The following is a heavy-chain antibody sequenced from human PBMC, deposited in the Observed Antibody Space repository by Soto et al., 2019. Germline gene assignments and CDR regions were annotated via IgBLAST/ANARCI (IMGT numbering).Heavy chain of an antibody. D-gene: IGHD5-12*01. CDR3: ARARQQSSGYDPDVRDY. V-gene: IGHV1-18*04. CDR2: ISAYNGNT. CDR1: GYTFTSYG. Sequence: ASVKVSCKASGYTFTSYGISWVRQAPGQGLEWMGWISAYNGNTNYAQKLQSRVTMTTDTSTSTAYMELRSLRSDDTAVYYCARARQQSSGYDPDVRDYWGQGTLVTVSS. J-gene: IGHJ4*02.